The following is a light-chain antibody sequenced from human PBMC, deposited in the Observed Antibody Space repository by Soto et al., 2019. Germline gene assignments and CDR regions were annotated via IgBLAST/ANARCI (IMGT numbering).Light chain of an antibody. CDR2: EVN. CDR3: SSYAGSSNV. V-gene: IGLV2-8*01. CDR1: SSDVGGYNY. J-gene: IGLJ1*01. Sequence: QSALTQPPSASGSPGQSVAISCTGTSSDVGGYNYVSWYQQHPGKAPKLMIYEVNKRPSGVPDRFPGSKSGNTASLTVSGLPAEDEADYYCSSYAGSSNVFGTGTKLTVL.